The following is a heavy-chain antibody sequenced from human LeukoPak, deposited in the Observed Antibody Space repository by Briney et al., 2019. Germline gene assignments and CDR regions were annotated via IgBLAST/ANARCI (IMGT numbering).Heavy chain of an antibody. V-gene: IGHV3-30-3*01. D-gene: IGHD3-10*01. CDR2: ISYDGSNK. CDR1: GITFSSYA. CDR3: AKGMVRGVIIGSLNY. Sequence: GGSLRLSCAASGITFSSYAMHWVRQAPGKGLEWVAVISYDGSNKYYADSVKGRFTISRDNSKNTLYLQMNSLRAEDTAVYYCAKGMVRGVIIGSLNYWGQGTLVTVSS. J-gene: IGHJ4*02.